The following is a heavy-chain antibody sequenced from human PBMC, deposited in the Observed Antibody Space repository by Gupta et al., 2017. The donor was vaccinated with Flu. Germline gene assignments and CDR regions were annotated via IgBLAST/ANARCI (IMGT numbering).Heavy chain of an antibody. CDR1: TSGVG. J-gene: IGHJ4*02. D-gene: IGHD5-12*01. Sequence: TSGVGVGWIRQAPGKALEWLALIYWNDEKRYSSALKSRLTITEDTSKNQAVLTMRKMDTVDTGKYYCAHQPVIDEIYHYDLWGQGTLVTVSS. V-gene: IGHV2-5*01. CDR2: IYWNDEK. CDR3: AHQPVIDEIYHYDL.